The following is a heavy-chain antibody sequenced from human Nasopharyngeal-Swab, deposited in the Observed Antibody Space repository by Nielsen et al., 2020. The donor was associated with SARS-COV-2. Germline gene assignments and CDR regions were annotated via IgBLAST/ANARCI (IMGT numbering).Heavy chain of an antibody. CDR3: ARHFRGGDV. CDR2: IYYTGST. Sequence: SGSLTLSCTVSCGSIIPYYQSWIRQAPGKGLEWSGYIYYTGSTNYNPSLKSRLTISVDRSKNQFSLRLSSVTAADTAVYYCARHFRGGDVWGNGTTVTVSS. J-gene: IGHJ6*04. D-gene: IGHD3-10*01. V-gene: IGHV4-59*08. CDR1: CGSIIPYY.